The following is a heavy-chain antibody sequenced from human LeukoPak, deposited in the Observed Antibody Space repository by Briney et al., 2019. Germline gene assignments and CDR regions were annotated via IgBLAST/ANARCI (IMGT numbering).Heavy chain of an antibody. V-gene: IGHV4-34*01. CDR2: INHSGSS. Sequence: SETLSLTCAVYGGSFTNYYWSWIRQPPGKGLEWIGEINHSGSSKYNPSLKSRVTISIDTSKNQFSLKLSSVTAADTAVYYCARDHRIAAAGGALDYWGQGTLVTVSS. D-gene: IGHD6-13*01. J-gene: IGHJ4*02. CDR1: GGSFTNYY. CDR3: ARDHRIAAAGGALDY.